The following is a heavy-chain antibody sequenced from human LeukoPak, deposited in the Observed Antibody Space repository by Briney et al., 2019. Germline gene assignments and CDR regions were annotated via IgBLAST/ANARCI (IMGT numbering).Heavy chain of an antibody. CDR1: GGSISSYY. CDR2: IYYSGST. V-gene: IGHV4-59*01. D-gene: IGHD3-10*01. J-gene: IGHJ4*02. Sequence: SETLSLTCTVSGGSISSYYWSWIRQPPGKGLEWVGYIYYSGSTNYNPSLKSRVTISVDTSKNQFSLKLSSVTAADTAVYYCAGVGYGSGSYTEAFDYWGQGTLVTVSS. CDR3: AGVGYGSGSYTEAFDY.